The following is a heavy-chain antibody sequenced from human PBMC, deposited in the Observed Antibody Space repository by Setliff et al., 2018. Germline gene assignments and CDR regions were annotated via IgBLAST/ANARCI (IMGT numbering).Heavy chain of an antibody. CDR1: GASFSDYY. V-gene: IGHV4-34*01. J-gene: IGHJ6*03. D-gene: IGHD2-15*01. CDR3: ARGGGSVLPNYYYFNYMDG. Sequence: PSQTLSLTCAVSGASFSDYYWTWIRQSPGKGLEWIGEINHSGSTNYNQSLKSRVTLSVDTSKNQFSLQLTSVTAADTAIYYCARGGGSVLPNYYYFNYMDGWGKGTTVTVSS. CDR2: INHSGST.